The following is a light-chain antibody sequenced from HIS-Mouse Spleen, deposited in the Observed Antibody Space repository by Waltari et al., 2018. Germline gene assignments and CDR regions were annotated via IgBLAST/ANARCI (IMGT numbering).Light chain of an antibody. J-gene: IGKJ2*01. Sequence: DIQLTQSPSFLSTSVGDRVNITCRASQGISSYLAWYQQKPGKAPKLLIYAASTLQSGVPSRFSGSGSGTEFTLTISSLQPEDFATYYCQQLNSYPLTFGQGTKLEIK. CDR1: QGISSY. V-gene: IGKV1-9*01. CDR2: AAS. CDR3: QQLNSYPLT.